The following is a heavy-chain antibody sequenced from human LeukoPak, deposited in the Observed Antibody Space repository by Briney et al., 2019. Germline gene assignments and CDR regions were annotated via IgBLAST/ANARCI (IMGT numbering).Heavy chain of an antibody. CDR2: IKQDGSEQ. D-gene: IGHD4-17*01. J-gene: IGHJ6*02. Sequence: GGSLRLSCAASGFTFRNYWMNWVRQAPGKGLEWVANIKQDGSEQYYVDSVKGRFTISRDNAKNSLYLQMNSLRAEDTAVYYCARDGATVSHYYYYGMDVWGQGTTVTVSS. CDR3: ARDGATVSHYYYYGMDV. V-gene: IGHV3-7*03. CDR1: GFTFRNYW.